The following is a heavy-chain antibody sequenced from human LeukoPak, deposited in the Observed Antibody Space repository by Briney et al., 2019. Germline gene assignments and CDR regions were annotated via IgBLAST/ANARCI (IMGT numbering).Heavy chain of an antibody. D-gene: IGHD2-2*01. CDR3: ARDQYCSSTNCYDY. Sequence: PGGSLRLSCAASGFIFSNYGMHWVRQAPGRGLEYVSGISSSGGSTYYANSVKGRFTISRDNSKNTLYLQMGSLRTEDMAVYYCARDQYCSSTNCYDYWGQGTLVTVSS. V-gene: IGHV3-64*01. J-gene: IGHJ4*02. CDR2: ISSSGGST. CDR1: GFIFSNYG.